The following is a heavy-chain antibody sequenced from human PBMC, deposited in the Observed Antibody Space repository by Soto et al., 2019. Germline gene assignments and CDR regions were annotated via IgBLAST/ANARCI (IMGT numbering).Heavy chain of an antibody. Sequence: SETLSLTCTVSGAALSSGGYFYTWFRHPPGNGLEWLGYIYYIGGTNYNPSLKSRVTISLDKSKSQFSLRLISVTAADTAVYYCTREESDDNYFDPWGQGTMLTV. V-gene: IGHV4-61*08. CDR2: IYYIGGT. CDR3: TREESDDNYFDP. D-gene: IGHD3-10*01. CDR1: GAALSSGGYF. J-gene: IGHJ5*02.